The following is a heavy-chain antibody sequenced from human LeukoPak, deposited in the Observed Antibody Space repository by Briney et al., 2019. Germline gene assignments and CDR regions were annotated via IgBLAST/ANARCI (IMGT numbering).Heavy chain of an antibody. CDR1: GGNFSNYA. D-gene: IGHD6-6*01. J-gene: IGHJ4*02. Sequence: ASVKVACKASGGNFSNYAISWVRQAPGQGLEWMGGIIPMFDTANYAEKFLGRVTITTDESTTTAYMELNNLISDDTAVYYCARDDQLVGCFDYWGQGTLVTVSS. V-gene: IGHV1-69*05. CDR2: IIPMFDTA. CDR3: ARDDQLVGCFDY.